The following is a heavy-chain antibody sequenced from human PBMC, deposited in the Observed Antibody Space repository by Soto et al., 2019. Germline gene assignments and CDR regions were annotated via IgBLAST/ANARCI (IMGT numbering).Heavy chain of an antibody. D-gene: IGHD3-10*01. Sequence: SLRLSCTASGFIFSNAWMNWVRQVPGKGLEWVGRIKSKYDGGTTDYAAPVKGRFTIARDDSKSTVYLQMNSLKTEDTAIYYCSTGGYYFDYWGQGTLVTVSS. CDR1: GFIFSNAW. CDR3: STGGYYFDY. CDR2: IKSKYDGGTT. V-gene: IGHV3-15*07. J-gene: IGHJ4*02.